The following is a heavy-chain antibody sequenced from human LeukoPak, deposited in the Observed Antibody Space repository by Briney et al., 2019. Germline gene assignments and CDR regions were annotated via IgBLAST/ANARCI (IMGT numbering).Heavy chain of an antibody. Sequence: NPSETLSLTCTVSGGSISSYYWSWIRQPPGKGLEWIGYIYYSGSTNYNPSLKSRVTMSVDTSKNQFSLKLSSVTAADTAVYYCASSSGWTGDWFDPWGQGTLVTVSS. CDR3: ASSSGWTGDWFDP. V-gene: IGHV4-59*12. D-gene: IGHD6-19*01. CDR2: IYYSGST. J-gene: IGHJ5*02. CDR1: GGSISSYY.